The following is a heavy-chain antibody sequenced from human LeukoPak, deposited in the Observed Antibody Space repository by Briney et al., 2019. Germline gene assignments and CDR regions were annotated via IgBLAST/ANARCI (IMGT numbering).Heavy chain of an antibody. CDR1: GFTFGDYV. D-gene: IGHD6-6*01. Sequence: GGSLRLSCTASGFTFGDYVMSWFRQAPGKGLEWVGFIRSKAYGGTTEYAASVKGRFTISRDDSKSIAYVQMNSLKTEDTAVYYCTRKVAARPTAYYFDYWGQGTLVTVSS. V-gene: IGHV3-49*03. J-gene: IGHJ4*02. CDR3: TRKVAARPTAYYFDY. CDR2: IRSKAYGGTT.